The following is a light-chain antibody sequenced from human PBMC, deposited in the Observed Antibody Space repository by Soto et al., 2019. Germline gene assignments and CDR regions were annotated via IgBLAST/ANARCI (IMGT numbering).Light chain of an antibody. V-gene: IGKV3D-15*01. CDR2: GAS. CDR1: QSVNSN. Sequence: ETVMTQPPATLSVSPGERATLSCRARQSVNSNLAWYQQKLGQAPRVLINGASNRAAGIPDRFSGSWSGTDCTLTVSRLEPEDFALYYCLHFRTFGLGTKVEIK. CDR3: LHFRT. J-gene: IGKJ1*01.